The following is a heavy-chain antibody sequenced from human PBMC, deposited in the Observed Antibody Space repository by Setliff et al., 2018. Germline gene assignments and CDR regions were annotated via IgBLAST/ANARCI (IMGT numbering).Heavy chain of an antibody. J-gene: IGHJ4*02. D-gene: IGHD5-18*01. CDR2: INAANGDT. CDR1: GYTFRSYA. CDR3: ATSVSWIQLVLYPQGHPEPFDY. Sequence: ASVKVSCKASGYTFRSYAMHWVRQAPGQRLEWMGWINAANGDTKYSQKFQGRVTITGDTSASTAYMELSGLISEDTAVYYCATSVSWIQLVLYPQGHPEPFDYWGQGTLVTVSS. V-gene: IGHV1-3*01.